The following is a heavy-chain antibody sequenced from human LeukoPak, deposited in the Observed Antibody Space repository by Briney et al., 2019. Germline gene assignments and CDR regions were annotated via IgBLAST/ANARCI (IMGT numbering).Heavy chain of an antibody. V-gene: IGHV4-34*01. CDR1: GGSFSGYF. CDR2: INHRATT. CDR3: ARGPKDTSMLMKNYVNFLDM. J-gene: IGHJ4*02. D-gene: IGHD5-18*01. Sequence: PSETLSLTCAVYGGSFSGYFWTWIRQSPGKGLEWIGEINHRATTDYNPSLKSRVSLSVDTSKNQFSLKLTSVTAADTAVYYCARGPKDTSMLMKNYVNFLDMWGQGTLVTVSS.